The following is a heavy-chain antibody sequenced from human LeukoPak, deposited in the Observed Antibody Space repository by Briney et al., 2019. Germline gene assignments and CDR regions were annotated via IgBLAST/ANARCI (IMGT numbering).Heavy chain of an antibody. CDR1: GFAIYSQA. V-gene: IGHV3-23*01. Sequence: PGGSLRLSCTASGFAIYSQAMSWVRQAPGKGLEWVSAISGVGDGYYAESVKGRFTIFRDNSRNTVFLQLNRLRAEDTAVYYCANLYGDKDEKWGQGTLVTVSS. CDR2: ISGVGDG. J-gene: IGHJ4*02. D-gene: IGHD4-17*01. CDR3: ANLYGDKDEK.